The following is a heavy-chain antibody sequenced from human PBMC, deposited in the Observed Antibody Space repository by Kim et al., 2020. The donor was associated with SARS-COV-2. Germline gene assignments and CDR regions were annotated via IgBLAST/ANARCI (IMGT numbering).Heavy chain of an antibody. CDR1: GGSFSGYY. J-gene: IGHJ5*02. V-gene: IGHV4-34*01. CDR3: ARGALYYYGSEGRVRRFDP. Sequence: SETLSLTCAVYGGSFSGYYWSWIRQPPGKGLEWIGEINHSGSTNYNPSLKSRVTISVDTSKNQFSLKLSSVTAADTAVYYCARGALYYYGSEGRVRRFDPWGQGTLVTVSS. CDR2: INHSGST. D-gene: IGHD3-10*01.